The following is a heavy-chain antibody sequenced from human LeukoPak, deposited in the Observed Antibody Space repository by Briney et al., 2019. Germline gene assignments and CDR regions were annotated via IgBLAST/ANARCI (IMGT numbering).Heavy chain of an antibody. Sequence: PGGSLRLSCTASGFTVSSKYMSWVRQAPGKGLEWVSSISSNGKYINYADSVKGRFTISRDNAKNSLYLQMNSLRAEDSAVYYCASDLYDSSGYSSPIHYWGQGTLVTVST. V-gene: IGHV3-21*01. CDR1: GFTVSSKY. J-gene: IGHJ4*02. CDR2: ISSNGKYI. CDR3: ASDLYDSSGYSSPIHY. D-gene: IGHD3-22*01.